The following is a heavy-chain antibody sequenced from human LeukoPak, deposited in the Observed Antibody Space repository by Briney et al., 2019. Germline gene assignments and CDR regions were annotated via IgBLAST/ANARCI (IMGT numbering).Heavy chain of an antibody. J-gene: IGHJ4*02. Sequence: GGSLRLSCAASGFMFSSNWMSWVRLAPGKGLEWVANIKEDGTETYYVDSVKSRFTTSRDSAKNSLYLQMNSLRVEDTAVYYCAKEGRSLQTYWGQGTLVTVSS. CDR1: GFMFSSNW. CDR3: AKEGRSLQTY. D-gene: IGHD5-24*01. CDR2: IKEDGTET. V-gene: IGHV3-7*03.